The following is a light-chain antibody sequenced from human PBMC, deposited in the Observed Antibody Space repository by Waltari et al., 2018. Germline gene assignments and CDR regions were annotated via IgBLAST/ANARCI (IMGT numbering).Light chain of an antibody. CDR3: RQSYKTPIT. CDR2: AAS. J-gene: IGKJ5*01. V-gene: IGKV1-39*01. CDR1: QSIDTY. Sequence: DIQMTQSPSSLSASVGDRVTITCRASQSIDTYLNWYQQKLGKAPKVLIYAASSLQSGVPSRFSGSGSGTDFTLTISSLQPEDFATYYCRQSYKTPITFGQGTRLEIK.